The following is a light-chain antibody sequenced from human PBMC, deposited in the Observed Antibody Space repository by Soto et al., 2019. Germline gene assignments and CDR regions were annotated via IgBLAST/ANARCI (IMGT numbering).Light chain of an antibody. Sequence: DIQMTQSPSSLSASVGDRVTITCRASQSISSYLNWYQQKPGKAPKLLIYAASSLQSGVPSRFSGGGSGTDFTLTTSSLQPEDFATYYCQQSGTFGPGTKVDIK. CDR3: QQSGT. CDR2: AAS. CDR1: QSISSY. V-gene: IGKV1-39*01. J-gene: IGKJ3*01.